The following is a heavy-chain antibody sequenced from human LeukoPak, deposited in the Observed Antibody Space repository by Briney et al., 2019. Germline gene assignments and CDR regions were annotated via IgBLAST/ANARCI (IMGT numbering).Heavy chain of an antibody. CDR1: GGSISSSSYY. J-gene: IGHJ5*02. D-gene: IGHD2-15*01. CDR3: ARYCSGGSCYRNWFDP. Sequence: SETLSLTCTVSGGSISSSSYYWGWIRQHPGKGLEWIGYIYYSGSTYYNPSLKSRVTISVDTSKNQFSLKLGSVTAADTAVYYCARYCSGGSCYRNWFDPWGQGTLVTVSS. CDR2: IYYSGST. V-gene: IGHV4-31*03.